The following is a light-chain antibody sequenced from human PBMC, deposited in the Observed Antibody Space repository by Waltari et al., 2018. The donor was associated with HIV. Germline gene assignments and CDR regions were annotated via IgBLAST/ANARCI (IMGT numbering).Light chain of an antibody. Sequence: DIVMTQSPDSLAVSLGERATINCKYSQTVLYTSNNINYLAWYQQKPGQPPKLPIYWASTREAGVPDRFSGSGSGTDFTLTSSSLQAEDVAVYFCQQYYSVPPTFGQGTKVEIK. CDR2: WAS. V-gene: IGKV4-1*01. CDR3: QQYYSVPPT. CDR1: QTVLYTSNNINY. J-gene: IGKJ1*01.